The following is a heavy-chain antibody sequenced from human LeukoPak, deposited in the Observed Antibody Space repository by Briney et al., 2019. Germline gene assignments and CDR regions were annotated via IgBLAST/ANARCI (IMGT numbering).Heavy chain of an antibody. CDR3: ARTTVGYSSGRYPGWPADC. CDR2: ICGGVGCT. V-gene: IGHV3-23*01. D-gene: IGHD6-19*01. J-gene: IGHJ4*02. CDR1: GFTFNTYA. Sequence: QAGGSLRLSCAASGFTFNTYAVYWFRQAPGKLLEWGSGICGGVGCTHRADSVTGWFPISRDNSKNPVYLHMTRLTADDPAIYYCARTTVGYSSGRYPGWPADCWGQGTLVTVSS.